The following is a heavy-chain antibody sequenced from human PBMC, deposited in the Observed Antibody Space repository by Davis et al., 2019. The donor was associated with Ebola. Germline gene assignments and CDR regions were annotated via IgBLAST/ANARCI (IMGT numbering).Heavy chain of an antibody. Sequence: PGGSLRLSCAASGFTFDDYAMHWVRQAPGKGLEWVSGISWNSGSIGYADSVKGRFTISRDNAKNSLYLQMNSLRAEDTALYYCAKAGDHSGSMDVWGQGTTVTVSS. V-gene: IGHV3-9*01. CDR3: AKAGDHSGSMDV. CDR2: ISWNSGSI. CDR1: GFTFDDYA. J-gene: IGHJ6*02. D-gene: IGHD3-10*01.